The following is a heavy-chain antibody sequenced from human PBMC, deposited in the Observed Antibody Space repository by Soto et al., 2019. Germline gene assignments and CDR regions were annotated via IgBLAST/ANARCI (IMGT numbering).Heavy chain of an antibody. V-gene: IGHV3-15*07. D-gene: IGHD3-10*01. CDR3: TSHRQXFGEANFDY. CDR1: GFTFSNAW. J-gene: IGHJ4*02. CDR2: IKSKTDGGTT. Sequence: EVQLVESGGGLVKPGGSLRLSCAASGFTFSNAWMNWVRQAPGKGLEWVGRIKSKTDGGTTDYAAPVKGRFTISRDDSKNTLYLQMNSLKTEDTAVYYXTSHRQXFGEANFDYWGQGTLVTVSS.